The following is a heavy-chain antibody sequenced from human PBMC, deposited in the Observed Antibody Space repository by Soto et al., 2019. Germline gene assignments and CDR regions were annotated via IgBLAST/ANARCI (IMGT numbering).Heavy chain of an antibody. D-gene: IGHD6-13*01. J-gene: IGHJ6*02. CDR1: GFTFSDYY. CDR2: ISSSGSII. CDR3: ARDSGSSSDYYGMDV. V-gene: IGHV3-11*04. Sequence: GGSLRLSCAASGFTFSDYYMSWIRQAPGKGLEWVSYISSSGSIIYYADSVKGRFTISRDNAKNSLYLQMSSLRAEDTAVYYCARDSGSSSDYYGMDVWGQGTTVTVSS.